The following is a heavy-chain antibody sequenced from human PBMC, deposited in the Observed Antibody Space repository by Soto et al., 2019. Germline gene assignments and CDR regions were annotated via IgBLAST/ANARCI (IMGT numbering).Heavy chain of an antibody. V-gene: IGHV3-48*02. D-gene: IGHD3-22*01. CDR2: ISSSSSTI. CDR3: ARDNYYDSSGYYFGPPDY. Sequence: GWSLRLSCAASGFTFSSYSMNWFRQAPGKGLEWVSYISSSSSTIYYADSVKGRFTISRDNAKNSLYLQMNSLRDEDTAVYYCARDNYYDSSGYYFGPPDYWGQGTLVTVSS. J-gene: IGHJ4*02. CDR1: GFTFSSYS.